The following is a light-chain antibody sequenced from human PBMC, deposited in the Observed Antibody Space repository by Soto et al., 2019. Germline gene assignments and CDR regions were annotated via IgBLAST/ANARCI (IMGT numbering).Light chain of an antibody. CDR1: QDTGNY. CDR3: QQVTGSPLIT. Sequence: RLNLSASVLSASIGDRVTITCRASQDTGNYLAWYRQTPGKAPKLLIYGAYTLQSGVPRRFSGAGSGTEFSLTIAGLQPEDFATYYCQQVTGSPLITFGQGGRLAVK. V-gene: IGKV1-9*01. J-gene: IGKJ5*01. CDR2: GAY.